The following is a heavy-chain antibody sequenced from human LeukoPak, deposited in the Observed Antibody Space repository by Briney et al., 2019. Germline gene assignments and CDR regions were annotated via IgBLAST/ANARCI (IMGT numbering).Heavy chain of an antibody. D-gene: IGHD4-17*01. CDR1: GFTVSSNY. V-gene: IGHV3-53*01. CDR2: IYSSGST. J-gene: IGHJ4*02. Sequence: GGSLRLSCAASGFTVSSNYMNWVRQAPGKGLEGVSVIYSSGSTYYADSAKGRFTISRDNSKNTLYLQMNSLRAEDTAVYYCARDLYGVSHDYWGQGTLVTVSS. CDR3: ARDLYGVSHDY.